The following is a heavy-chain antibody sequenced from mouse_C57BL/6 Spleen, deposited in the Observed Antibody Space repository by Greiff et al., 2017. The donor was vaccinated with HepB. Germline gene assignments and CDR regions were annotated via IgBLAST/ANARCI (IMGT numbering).Heavy chain of an antibody. Sequence: QVHVKQPGAELVKPGASVKLSCKASGYTFTSYWMQWVKQRPGQGLEWIGEIDPSDSYTNYNQKFKGKATLTVDTSSSTAYMQLSSLTSEDSAVYYCARTDDYDDGYYYAMDYWGQGTSVTVSS. CDR2: IDPSDSYT. CDR3: ARTDDYDDGYYYAMDY. D-gene: IGHD2-4*01. J-gene: IGHJ4*01. V-gene: IGHV1-50*01. CDR1: GYTFTSYW.